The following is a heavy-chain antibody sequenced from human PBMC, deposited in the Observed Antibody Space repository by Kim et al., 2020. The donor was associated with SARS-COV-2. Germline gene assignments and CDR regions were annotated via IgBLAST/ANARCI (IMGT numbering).Heavy chain of an antibody. D-gene: IGHD6-19*01. V-gene: IGHV4-59*09. Sequence: PSLKSRVTISVDTSKNQFSLKLSSVTAADTAVYYCARGLLAVAGYYFDYWGQGTLVTVSS. J-gene: IGHJ4*02. CDR3: ARGLLAVAGYYFDY.